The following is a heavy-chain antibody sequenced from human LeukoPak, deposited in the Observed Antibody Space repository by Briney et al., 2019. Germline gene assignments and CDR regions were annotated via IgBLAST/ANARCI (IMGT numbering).Heavy chain of an antibody. D-gene: IGHD3-22*01. CDR1: GGSISSYY. CDR3: ARDYYDSSGYYSPDAFDI. J-gene: IGHJ3*02. Sequence: SETLSLTCTVSGGSISSYYWSWIRQPPGKGLEWIGYIYYSGGTNYNPSLKSRVTISVDTSKNQFSLKLSSVTAADTAVYYCARDYYDSSGYYSPDAFDIWGQGTMVTVSS. V-gene: IGHV4-59*01. CDR2: IYYSGGT.